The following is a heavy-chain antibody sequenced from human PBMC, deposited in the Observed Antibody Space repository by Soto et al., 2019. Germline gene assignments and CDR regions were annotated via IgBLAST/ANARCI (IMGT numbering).Heavy chain of an antibody. J-gene: IGHJ4*02. D-gene: IGHD6-13*01. CDR3: AKGALGSSSWYDFDY. CDR2: ISGSGGST. V-gene: IGHV3-23*01. CDR1: EFTFNNYA. Sequence: VQLLESGGGLVQPGGSLRLSCAASEFTFNNYAMNWVRQAPGKGLEWVSSISGSGGSTYYADSVKGRFTISRDNSKNTLYLQMNSLRAEDTAVYYCAKGALGSSSWYDFDYWGQGTLVTVSS.